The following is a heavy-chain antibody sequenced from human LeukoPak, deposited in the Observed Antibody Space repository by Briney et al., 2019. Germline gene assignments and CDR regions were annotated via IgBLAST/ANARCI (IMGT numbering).Heavy chain of an antibody. Sequence: PGGSLRLSCAAPGFTFSSYWMSWVRQAPGKGLEWVANIKQDGSEKYYVDSVKGRFTISRDNAKNSLYLQMNSLRAEDTAVYYCARARLYYMDVWGKGTTVTVSS. CDR2: IKQDGSEK. J-gene: IGHJ6*03. V-gene: IGHV3-7*04. CDR1: GFTFSSYW. CDR3: ARARLYYMDV.